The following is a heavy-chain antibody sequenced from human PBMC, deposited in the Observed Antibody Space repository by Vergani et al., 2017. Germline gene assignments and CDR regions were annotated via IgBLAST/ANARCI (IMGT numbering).Heavy chain of an antibody. V-gene: IGHV3-33*01. CDR1: GFTFNQYR. J-gene: IGHJ5*02. Sequence: QVQLVESGGGVVQPGRSLRLSCAASGFTFNQYRMHWVRQAPGKGLEWVAVTWYDGNNKQYADSVKGRFTISRDNSKSTMYLQMNSLRDEDTGVYYCARDLRLLYSRFDPWGQGTLVTVSS. CDR3: ARDLRLLYSRFDP. CDR2: TWYDGNNK. D-gene: IGHD5-12*01.